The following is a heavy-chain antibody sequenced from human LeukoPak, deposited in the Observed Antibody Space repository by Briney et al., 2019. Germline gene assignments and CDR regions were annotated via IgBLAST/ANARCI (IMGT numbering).Heavy chain of an antibody. D-gene: IGHD3-10*01. Sequence: SGGSLRLSCAASGFTFSSYGMSWVRQAPGKGLEWVSTISGSGDSTYYADSVKGRFTISRDNSKNTLYLQMNSLRAEDTAVYYCAKDLRLYYGSGSRAGGFDYWGQGTLVTVSS. J-gene: IGHJ4*02. CDR1: GFTFSSYG. V-gene: IGHV3-23*01. CDR2: ISGSGDST. CDR3: AKDLRLYYGSGSRAGGFDY.